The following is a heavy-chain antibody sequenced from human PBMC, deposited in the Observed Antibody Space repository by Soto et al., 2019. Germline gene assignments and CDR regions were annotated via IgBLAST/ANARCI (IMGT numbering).Heavy chain of an antibody. CDR3: ARESEDLTSNFDY. CDR1: GFTFSSYA. V-gene: IGHV3-21*06. CDR2: ISGTTNYI. J-gene: IGHJ4*02. Sequence: PGGSLRLSCAASGFTFSSYAVSWVRQAPGKGLEWVSAISGTTNYIYYGDSMKGRFTISRDNAKNSLYLEMNSLRAEDTAVYYCARESEDLTSNFDYWGQGTLVTVSS.